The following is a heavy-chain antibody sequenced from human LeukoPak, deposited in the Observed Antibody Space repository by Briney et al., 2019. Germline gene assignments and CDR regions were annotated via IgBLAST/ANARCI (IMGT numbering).Heavy chain of an antibody. D-gene: IGHD3-22*01. V-gene: IGHV1-46*01. Sequence: ASVTVSCKASGYTFISYYMHWVRQAPGQGLEWMGVINPGDDSTSYAQKFQGRVTMTRDTSTSTVYMELSSLRSEDTAVYYCARQGGLYYYDSSGYYWGQGTLVTVSS. CDR3: ARQGGLYYYDSSGYY. J-gene: IGHJ4*02. CDR1: GYTFISYY. CDR2: INPGDDST.